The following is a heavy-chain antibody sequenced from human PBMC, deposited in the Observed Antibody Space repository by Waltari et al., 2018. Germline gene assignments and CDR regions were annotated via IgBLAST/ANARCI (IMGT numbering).Heavy chain of an antibody. Sequence: VQLVQSGAEVKKPGSSVRVSCKPAGDVLENYAISWVRQAPGKGLEWMGGIIPMFNNPNYAQRFEGTVTITADESTSTGYMELTGLTSEDTAIYYCARGSKFGDYGDLDYWGQGTLVTVS. V-gene: IGHV1-69*01. CDR1: GDVLENYA. CDR3: ARGSKFGDYGDLDY. J-gene: IGHJ4*02. D-gene: IGHD4-17*01. CDR2: IIPMFNNP.